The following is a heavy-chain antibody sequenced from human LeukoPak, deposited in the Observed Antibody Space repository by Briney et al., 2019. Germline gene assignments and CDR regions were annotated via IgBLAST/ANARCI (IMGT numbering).Heavy chain of an antibody. V-gene: IGHV1-2*06. Sequence: ASVKVSCKASGYSFIGYYMHWVRQAPGQGLEWMGRINPSNGGTNYANDFKGRVTMTRDTSISTAYMELSTLRSDDTAVYYCARGGGYGYGIDYWGQGTLVTASS. CDR3: ARGGGYGYGIDY. D-gene: IGHD5-12*01. J-gene: IGHJ4*02. CDR2: INPSNGGT. CDR1: GYSFIGYY.